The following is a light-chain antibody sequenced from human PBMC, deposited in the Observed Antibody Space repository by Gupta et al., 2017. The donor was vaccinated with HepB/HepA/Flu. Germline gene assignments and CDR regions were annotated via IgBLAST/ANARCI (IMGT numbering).Light chain of an antibody. CDR3: QSFDGSLSAYV. Sequence: QSVLTQPPLLSGAPGQRVTISCTGSPSNIGAGYDVHWYQQLPGAAPKLLISGNNNRPAGVPDRVFASRSGTTASLAITELRDEDEADYYCQSFDGSLSAYVFGTGTQVTVL. CDR1: PSNIGAGYD. J-gene: IGLJ1*01. CDR2: GNN. V-gene: IGLV1-40*01.